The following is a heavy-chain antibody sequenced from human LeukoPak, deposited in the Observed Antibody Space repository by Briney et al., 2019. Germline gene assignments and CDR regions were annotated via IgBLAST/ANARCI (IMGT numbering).Heavy chain of an antibody. V-gene: IGHV3-48*03. Sequence: GGSLRLSCAASGFTFSSYEMNWVRQAPGKGLEWVSYISTSGSDIKCADSVKGRFTISRDNAKNSLYLQMNSLRAEDTAVYYCSTVRSGTYWGQGTLVTVSS. CDR3: STVRSGTY. CDR2: ISTSGSDI. CDR1: GFTFSSYE. J-gene: IGHJ4*02.